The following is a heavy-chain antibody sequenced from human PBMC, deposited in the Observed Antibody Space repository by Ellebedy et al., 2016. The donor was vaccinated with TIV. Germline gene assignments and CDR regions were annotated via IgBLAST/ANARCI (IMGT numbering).Heavy chain of an antibody. CDR1: GASISNYY. Sequence: MPSETLSLTCTVPGASISNYYWSWIRQPPGEGLEWLGYIYYSGSTNYNPSLQSRVTISVDTSKNQFSLKLSSVTAADTAVYYCARGYRGSGYFDRWGRGTLVTVSS. V-gene: IGHV4-59*12. CDR2: IYYSGST. D-gene: IGHD1-14*01. J-gene: IGHJ2*01. CDR3: ARGYRGSGYFDR.